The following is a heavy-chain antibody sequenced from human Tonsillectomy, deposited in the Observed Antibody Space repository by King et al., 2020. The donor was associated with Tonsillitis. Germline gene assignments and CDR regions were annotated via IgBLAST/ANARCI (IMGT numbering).Heavy chain of an antibody. CDR3: AKDPTGGWFVEEFNYVDY. D-gene: IGHD3-10*01. Sequence: VQSGGSLRLSCAASGFTFSSSGMHWVRQAPGRGLEWVAFIRYDGSKQYYADSVKSRFTISRDNSKNTLYLHMNSLRADDTAVYYCAKDPTGGWFVEEFNYVDYWGQGTLVTVAA. V-gene: IGHV3-30*02. J-gene: IGHJ4*02. CDR1: GFTFSSSG. CDR2: IRYDGSKQ.